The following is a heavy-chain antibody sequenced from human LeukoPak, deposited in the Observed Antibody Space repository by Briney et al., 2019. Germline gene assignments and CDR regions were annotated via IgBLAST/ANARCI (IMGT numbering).Heavy chain of an antibody. J-gene: IGHJ3*01. V-gene: IGHV4-59*08. CDR2: IHYSGST. D-gene: IGHD2-21*02. CDR3: ARHGPVVTATDAFDL. Sequence: SETLSLTCTVSGGPINSYYWSWIRQPPGKGLQWIGCIHYSGSTNYNPSLKSRVTISVDTSKNQLPLRLSAVTAADTAVYYCARHGPVVTATDAFDLWGQGTMVTVSS. CDR1: GGPINSYY.